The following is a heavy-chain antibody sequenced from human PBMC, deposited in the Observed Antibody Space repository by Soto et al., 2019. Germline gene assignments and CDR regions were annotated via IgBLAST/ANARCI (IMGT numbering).Heavy chain of an antibody. V-gene: IGHV3-15*01. J-gene: IGHJ3*02. CDR3: TTDECGGDCSHAGAFDI. D-gene: IGHD2-21*02. Sequence: EVQLVESGGGLVKPGGSLRLSCAASGFTFSNAWMSWVRQAPGKGLEWVGRIKSKTDGGTTDYAAPVKGRFTISRDDSKNTLYLQMNSLKTEDTAVYYCTTDECGGDCSHAGAFDIWGQGTMVTVSS. CDR1: GFTFSNAW. CDR2: IKSKTDGGTT.